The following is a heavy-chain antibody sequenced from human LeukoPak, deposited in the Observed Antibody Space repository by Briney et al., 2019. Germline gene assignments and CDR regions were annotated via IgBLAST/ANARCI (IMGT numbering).Heavy chain of an antibody. CDR3: ARGSDYDSSGYYSQYYYYYYMDV. J-gene: IGHJ6*03. CDR2: IYYSGST. CDR1: GGSISSYY. D-gene: IGHD3-22*01. Sequence: PSETLSLTCTVSGGSISSYYWSWIRQPPGKGLEWIGYIYYSGSTNYNPSLKSRVTISVDTSKNQSSLKLSSVTAADTAVYYCARGSDYDSSGYYSQYYYYYYMDVWGKGTTVTVSS. V-gene: IGHV4-59*01.